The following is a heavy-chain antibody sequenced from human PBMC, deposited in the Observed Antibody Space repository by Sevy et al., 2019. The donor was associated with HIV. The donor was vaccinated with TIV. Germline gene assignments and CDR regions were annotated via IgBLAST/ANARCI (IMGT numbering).Heavy chain of an antibody. CDR3: AKGDRTFYGLDV. Sequence: GGSLRLSCAASGFTFSSYGMHWVRQAPGKGLEWVSGISGSGGSTYYADSLKGRFTIFRDNSKSTVHLQMNSLRAEDTAVYYCAKGDRTFYGLDVWGQGTTVTVSS. CDR2: ISGSGGST. CDR1: GFTFSSYG. V-gene: IGHV3-23*01. D-gene: IGHD2-15*01. J-gene: IGHJ6*02.